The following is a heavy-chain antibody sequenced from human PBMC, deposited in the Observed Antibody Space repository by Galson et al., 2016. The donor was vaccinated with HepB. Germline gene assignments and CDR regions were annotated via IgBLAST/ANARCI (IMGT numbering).Heavy chain of an antibody. CDR1: GFTFSDYY. J-gene: IGHJ6*02. Sequence: SLRLSCAVSGFTFSDYYMSWIRQAPGKGLEWISSINNGGSNIYYVDSVKGRFTVSWDNAKNSVFLQMNSLRAEDTAVYYCASRGTPRPISYSFGMDVWGQGITVIVSS. CDR2: INNGGSNI. V-gene: IGHV3-11*01. D-gene: IGHD6-6*01. CDR3: ASRGTPRPISYSFGMDV.